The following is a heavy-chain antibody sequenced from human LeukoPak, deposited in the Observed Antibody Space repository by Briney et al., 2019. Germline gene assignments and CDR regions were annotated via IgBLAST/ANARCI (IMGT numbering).Heavy chain of an antibody. CDR2: ISSSGSTI. Sequence: GGSLRLSCAASGFTFSDYYMSWIRQAPGKGQEWVSYISSSGSTIYYADSVKGRFTISRDNAKNSLYLQMNSLRAEDTAVYYCARTLENYYYYGMDVWGQGTTVTVSS. CDR3: ARTLENYYYYGMDV. CDR1: GFTFSDYY. V-gene: IGHV3-11*01. J-gene: IGHJ6*02. D-gene: IGHD3-3*01.